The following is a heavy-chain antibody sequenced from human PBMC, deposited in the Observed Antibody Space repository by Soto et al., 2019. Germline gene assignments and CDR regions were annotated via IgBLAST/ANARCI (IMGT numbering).Heavy chain of an antibody. J-gene: IGHJ3*02. D-gene: IGHD3-3*01. CDR2: TRNKANSYTT. Sequence: PGGSLRLSCAAPGFTFSDHYMDWVRQAPGKGLEWVGRTRNKANSYTTEYAASVKGRFTISRDDSKNSLYLQMNSLKTEDTAVYYCARGITIFGVALPDAFDIWGQGTMVTVSS. CDR3: ARGITIFGVALPDAFDI. CDR1: GFTFSDHY. V-gene: IGHV3-72*01.